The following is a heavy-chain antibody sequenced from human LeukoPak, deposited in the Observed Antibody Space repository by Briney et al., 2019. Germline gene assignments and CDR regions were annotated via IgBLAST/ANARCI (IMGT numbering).Heavy chain of an antibody. V-gene: IGHV4-30-4*01. J-gene: IGHJ4*02. D-gene: IGHD3-10*01. CDR3: ARGVYGSGSYYNFDY. CDR2: IYYSGST. Sequence: SETLSLTCTVSGGSISSADYYWSWIRQPPGKGLEWIGNIYYSGSTYYIPSLKSRVTISLDTSKNQFSLRLSSVTAADTAVYYCARGVYGSGSYYNFDYWGQGALVTVSS. CDR1: GGSISSADYY.